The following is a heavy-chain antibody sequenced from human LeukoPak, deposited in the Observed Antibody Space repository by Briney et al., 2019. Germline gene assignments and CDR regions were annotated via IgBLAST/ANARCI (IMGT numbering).Heavy chain of an antibody. Sequence: GGSLRLSCAASGFTFSDYYMSWIRQAPGKGLEWVSYISNSGSIIYYADSVKGRFTISRDNAKNSLHLQMNSLRPEDTAVYYCARDPLLVYGIRSSIWGQGTLVTVSS. V-gene: IGHV3-11*01. D-gene: IGHD2-8*01. J-gene: IGHJ4*02. CDR1: GFTFSDYY. CDR2: ISNSGSII. CDR3: ARDPLLVYGIRSSI.